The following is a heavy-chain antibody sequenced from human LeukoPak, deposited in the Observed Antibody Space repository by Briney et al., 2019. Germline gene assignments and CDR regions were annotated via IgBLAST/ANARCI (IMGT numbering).Heavy chain of an antibody. CDR1: GGSINSGSYY. CDR3: I. CDR2: IYTSGSI. Sequence: SQTLSLTCTVSGGSINSGSYYWGWIRQPAGKGLEWIGRIYTSGSIHYNPSLKSRVTISLNTTKNQFSLYWARGGGGVGVTTVDIWGQGTMVTVSS. V-gene: IGHV4-61*02. J-gene: IGHJ3*02. D-gene: IGHD1-26*01.